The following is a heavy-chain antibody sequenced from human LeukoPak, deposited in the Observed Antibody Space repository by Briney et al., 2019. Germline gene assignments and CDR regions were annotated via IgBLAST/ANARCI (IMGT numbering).Heavy chain of an antibody. V-gene: IGHV3-48*01. D-gene: IGHD6-19*01. CDR2: ISSSSSTI. Sequence: PGGSLRLSCAASGFTFSSYSTNWVRQAPGKGLEWVSYISSSSSTIYYADSVKGRFTISRDNAKNSLYLQMNSLRAEDTAVYYCARDSRYSSGWYPHYYFDYWGQGTLVTVSS. J-gene: IGHJ4*02. CDR1: GFTFSSYS. CDR3: ARDSRYSSGWYPHYYFDY.